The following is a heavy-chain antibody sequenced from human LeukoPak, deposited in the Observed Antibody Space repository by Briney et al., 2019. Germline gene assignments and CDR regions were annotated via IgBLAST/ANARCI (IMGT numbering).Heavy chain of an antibody. D-gene: IGHD1-26*01. J-gene: IGHJ3*02. CDR1: GFTFSDYY. Sequence: GGSLRLSCAASGFTFSDYYMSWIRQAPGKGLEWVSAISGSGGSTYYADSVKGRFTISRDNSKNTLYLQMNSLRAEDTAVYYCAKEGGSYYNAFDIWGQGTMVTVSS. CDR3: AKEGGSYYNAFDI. V-gene: IGHV3-23*01. CDR2: ISGSGGST.